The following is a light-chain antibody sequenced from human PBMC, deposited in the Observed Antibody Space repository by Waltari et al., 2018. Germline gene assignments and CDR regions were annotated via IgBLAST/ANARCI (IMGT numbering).Light chain of an antibody. V-gene: IGLV3-19*01. J-gene: IGLJ2*01. CDR2: GQN. Sequence: SSDLTQAPAVSVALGTPVRITSQGNSLSRYSDNLYQQRPGQAPILFLSGQNDRPSGIPERFSGSTSGNTASLTITGAQAEDEADYYCHSRDTSSTRFFGGGTRLTV. CDR1: SLSRYS. CDR3: HSRDTSSTRF.